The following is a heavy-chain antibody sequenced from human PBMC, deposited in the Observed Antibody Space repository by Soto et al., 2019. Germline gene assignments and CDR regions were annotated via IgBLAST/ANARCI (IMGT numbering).Heavy chain of an antibody. D-gene: IGHD7-27*01. Sequence: SETLSLTCTFSVFSIISCVYYWSWVRQHPGKCLEWIVYSYYSVSTYYNPSLKSRVTISVDTSKNQFSLKLSSVTAADTAVYYCARSPDWGSSNNWFEPWGKGTMVTVSS. CDR1: VFSIISCVYY. V-gene: IGHV4-31*03. J-gene: IGHJ5*02. CDR2: SYYSVST. CDR3: ARSPDWGSSNNWFEP.